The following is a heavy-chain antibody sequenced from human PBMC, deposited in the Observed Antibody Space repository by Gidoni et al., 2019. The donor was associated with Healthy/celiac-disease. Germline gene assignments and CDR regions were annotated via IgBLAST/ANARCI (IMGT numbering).Heavy chain of an antibody. CDR1: GFTFSSYA. CDR3: ARERGSIAARPSGAFDI. Sequence: QVQLVESGGGVVQPGRSLRLSCAASGFTFSSYAMHWVRQAPGKGLEWVAVISYDGSNKYYADSVKGRFTISRDNSKNTLYLQMNSLRAEDTAVYYCARERGSIAARPSGAFDIWGQGTMVTVSS. J-gene: IGHJ3*02. V-gene: IGHV3-30-3*01. D-gene: IGHD6-6*01. CDR2: ISYDGSNK.